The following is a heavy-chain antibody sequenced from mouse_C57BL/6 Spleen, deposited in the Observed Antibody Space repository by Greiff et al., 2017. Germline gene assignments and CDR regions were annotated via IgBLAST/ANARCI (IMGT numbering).Heavy chain of an antibody. CDR2: ISYSGST. CDR3: ARVGYGTYAMDY. V-gene: IGHV3-1*01. J-gene: IGHJ4*01. CDR1: GYSITSGYD. Sequence: VQLKESGPGMVKPSQSLSLTCTVTGYSITSGYDWHWIRHFPGNKLEWMGYISYSGSTNYNPSLKSRISITHDTSKNHFFLKLNSVTTEDTATYYCARVGYGTYAMDYWGQGTSVTVSS. D-gene: IGHD1-1*01.